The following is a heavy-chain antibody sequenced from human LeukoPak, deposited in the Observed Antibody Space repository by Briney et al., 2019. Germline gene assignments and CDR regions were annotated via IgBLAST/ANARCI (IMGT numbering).Heavy chain of an antibody. Sequence: ASVKVSCEASGGTFSSYAISWVRQAPGQGLEWMGRIIPILGIANYAQKFRGRVTITADKSTSTAYMELSSLRSEDTAVYYCATIYAEKRSRDGYNHDYWGQGTLVTVSS. CDR2: IIPILGIA. V-gene: IGHV1-69*04. J-gene: IGHJ4*02. D-gene: IGHD5-24*01. CDR1: GGTFSSYA. CDR3: ATIYAEKRSRDGYNHDY.